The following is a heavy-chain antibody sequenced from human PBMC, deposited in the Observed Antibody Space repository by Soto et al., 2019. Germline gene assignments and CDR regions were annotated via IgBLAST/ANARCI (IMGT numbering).Heavy chain of an antibody. CDR3: ARDPYDFWSGYYTVSDYYGMDV. V-gene: IGHV1-18*04. CDR1: GYTFTSYG. CDR2: ITAYNGNT. J-gene: IGHJ6*02. D-gene: IGHD3-3*01. Sequence: QVQLVQSGAEVKKPGASVKVSCKASGYTFTSYGISWVRQAPGQGLEWMGWITAYNGNTNYAQKLQSRVTMTTDTSTSTAYMELRSLRSDDTAVYYCARDPYDFWSGYYTVSDYYGMDVWGQGTTVTVSS.